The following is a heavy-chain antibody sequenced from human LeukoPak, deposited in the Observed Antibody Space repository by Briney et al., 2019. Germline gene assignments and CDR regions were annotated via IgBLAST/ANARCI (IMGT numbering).Heavy chain of an antibody. CDR2: MYLSGTT. CDR1: GDSINSLDL. D-gene: IGHD3-22*01. J-gene: IGHJ4*02. Sequence: PSETLSLTCTVSGDSINSLDLWSWVRQPPGKGLEWIGEMYLSGTTHSNPSVKSRVTISIDKSKNQFFLNLSSVTAADTAVYYCARDQGGYDSSAFDFWGQGILVIISS. V-gene: IGHV4-4*02. CDR3: ARDQGGYDSSAFDF.